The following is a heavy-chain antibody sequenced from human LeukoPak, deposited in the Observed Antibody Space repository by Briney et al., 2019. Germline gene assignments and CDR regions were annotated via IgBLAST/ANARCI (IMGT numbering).Heavy chain of an antibody. CDR1: GGSFSGYY. V-gene: IGHV4-34*01. CDR2: ISHSGST. J-gene: IGHJ3*02. D-gene: IGHD6-19*01. Sequence: SETLSLTCAVYGGSFSGYYWSWIRQPPGKGLEWIGKISHSGSTNYNPSLKSRVTISVDTSKNQFSLKLSSVTAADTAVYYCARGGWVSSGWYSAFDIWGQGTMVTVSS. CDR3: ARGGWVSSGWYSAFDI.